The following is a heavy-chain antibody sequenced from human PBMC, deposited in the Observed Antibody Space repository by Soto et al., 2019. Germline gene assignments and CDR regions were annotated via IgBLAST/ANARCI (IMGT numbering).Heavy chain of an antibody. CDR1: GYSFTSYW. Sequence: GESLKISCKGSGYSFTSYWISWVRQMPGKGLEWMGRIDPSDSYTNYSPSFQGHVTISVDKSISTAYLQWSSLEASDTAMYYCELNWNDVLSGMDVWGQGTTVTVSS. CDR2: IDPSDSYT. V-gene: IGHV5-10-1*01. D-gene: IGHD1-1*01. J-gene: IGHJ6*02. CDR3: ELNWNDVLSGMDV.